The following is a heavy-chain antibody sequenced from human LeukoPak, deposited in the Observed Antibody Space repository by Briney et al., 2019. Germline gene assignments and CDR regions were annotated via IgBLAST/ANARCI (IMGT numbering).Heavy chain of an antibody. J-gene: IGHJ4*02. CDR1: GFTFSSYE. V-gene: IGHV3-48*03. D-gene: IGHD3-10*01. CDR2: ISSSGSTI. Sequence: KPGGSLRLSCAASGFTFSSYEMNWVRQAPGKGLEWVSYISSSGSTIYYADSVKGRFTISRDNAKNTLYLQMNSLRAEDAAVYYCARAGPMVRGVTKLDYWGQGTLVTVSS. CDR3: ARAGPMVRGVTKLDY.